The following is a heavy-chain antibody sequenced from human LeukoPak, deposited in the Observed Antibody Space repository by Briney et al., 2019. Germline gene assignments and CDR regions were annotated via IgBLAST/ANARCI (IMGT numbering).Heavy chain of an antibody. D-gene: IGHD2-2*01. V-gene: IGHV4-59*01. CDR2: IHYSGRA. J-gene: IGHJ4*02. CDR3: ARPQTMGSSSPLGY. CDR1: GGSISNYY. Sequence: SETLSLTCTVSGGSISNYYWIWIRQPPGKGLEWIGDIHYSGRANYNPSLKSRVTTSLDTSKNQISLKLSSVTAADTAVYYCARPQTMGSSSPLGYWGQGTLVTVSS.